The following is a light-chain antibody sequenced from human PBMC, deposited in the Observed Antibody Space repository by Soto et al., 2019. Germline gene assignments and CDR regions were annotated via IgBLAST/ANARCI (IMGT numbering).Light chain of an antibody. J-gene: IGLJ1*01. Sequence: QAVVTQPPSASGTPGQMVTISCSGSSSNIGSNTVSWYQQLPGTAPKLLIYANNQRPSGVPDRVSGSKSGTSASLAISGLQSEDEADYYCAAWDDSLNGYVFGSGTKLTVL. V-gene: IGLV1-44*01. CDR3: AAWDDSLNGYV. CDR2: ANN. CDR1: SSNIGSNT.